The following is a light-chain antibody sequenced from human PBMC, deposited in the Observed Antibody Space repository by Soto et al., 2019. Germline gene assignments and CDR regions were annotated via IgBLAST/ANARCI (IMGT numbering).Light chain of an antibody. CDR1: SSDVGGYNY. CDR3: SSYTRSSIDYV. CDR2: EVS. Sequence: QSVLTQPASVSGSPGQSITISCAGTSSDVGGYNYVSWYQQHPGKAPKLMIYEVSNRPSGVSNRFSGSKSGNTDSLTISGLQAEGEADYYCSSYTRSSIDYVFGTGTKLTVL. V-gene: IGLV2-14*01. J-gene: IGLJ1*01.